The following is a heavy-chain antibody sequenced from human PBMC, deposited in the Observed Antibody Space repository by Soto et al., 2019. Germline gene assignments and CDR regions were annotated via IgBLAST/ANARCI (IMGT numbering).Heavy chain of an antibody. Sequence: SLRLSCAASGFTFSSYGMHWVRQAPGKGLEWVAVISYDGSNKYYADSVKGRFTISRDNSKNTLYLQMNSLRAEDTAVYYCAKDQGLVRRYYYYYGMDVWGQGTTVTVSS. D-gene: IGHD6-19*01. J-gene: IGHJ6*02. CDR3: AKDQGLVRRYYYYYGMDV. CDR1: GFTFSSYG. V-gene: IGHV3-30*18. CDR2: ISYDGSNK.